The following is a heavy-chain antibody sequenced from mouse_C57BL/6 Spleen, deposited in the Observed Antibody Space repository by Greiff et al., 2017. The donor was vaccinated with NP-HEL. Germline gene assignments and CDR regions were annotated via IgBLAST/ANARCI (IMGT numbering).Heavy chain of an antibody. CDR1: GFTFSDYG. D-gene: IGHD2-3*01. V-gene: IGHV5-15*01. J-gene: IGHJ2*01. Sequence: EVKVVESGGGLVQPGGSLKLSCAASGFTFSDYGMAWVRQAPRKGPEWVAFISNLAYSIYYADTVTGRFTISRESAKNTLYLEMSSLRSEDTAMYYCARQSLDGYYDYWGQGTTLTVSS. CDR2: ISNLAYSI. CDR3: ARQSLDGYYDY.